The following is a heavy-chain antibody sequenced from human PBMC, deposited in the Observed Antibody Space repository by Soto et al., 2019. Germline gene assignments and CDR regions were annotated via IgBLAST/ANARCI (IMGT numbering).Heavy chain of an antibody. D-gene: IGHD6-19*01. CDR3: ARRAVAGIADRKSGLF. CDR2: IYHSGST. V-gene: IGHV4-4*02. Sequence: PSETLSLTCAVSSGSISSSNWWSWVRQPPGKGLEWIGEIYHSGSTNYNPSLKSRVTISVDKSKNQFSLKLSSVTAADTAVYYCARRAVAGIADRKSGLFWGQGTLVTVSS. J-gene: IGHJ4*02. CDR1: SGSISSSNW.